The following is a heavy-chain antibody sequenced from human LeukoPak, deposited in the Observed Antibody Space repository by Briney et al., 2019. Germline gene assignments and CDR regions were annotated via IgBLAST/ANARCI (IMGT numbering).Heavy chain of an antibody. CDR1: GFTFSSYG. CDR3: AKERVAVAGNDAFDI. CDR2: ISYDGSNK. J-gene: IGHJ3*02. D-gene: IGHD6-19*01. V-gene: IGHV3-30*18. Sequence: PGGSLRLSCVASGFTFSSYGMHWVRQAPGKGLEWVAVISYDGSNKYYADSVKGRFTISRDNSKNTLYLQMNSLRAEDTAVYNCAKERVAVAGNDAFDIWGQGTMVTVSS.